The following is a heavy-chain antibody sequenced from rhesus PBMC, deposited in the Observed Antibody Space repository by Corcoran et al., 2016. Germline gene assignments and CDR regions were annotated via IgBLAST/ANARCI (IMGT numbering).Heavy chain of an antibody. CDR1: GASLSRYS. CDR3: IRPPNFKIADY. Sequence: QVQLQESGPGLVKSSEPLSLTCAVSGASLSRYSWGWIRPPHGNGLEWIGEINGKSGNTYYNASLKRRVTISKDASKNQFSLKLTSVTAADTAMYFCIRPPNFKIADYWGQGVLVTVSS. J-gene: IGHJ4*01. CDR2: INGKSGNT. D-gene: IGHD1-44*01. V-gene: IGHV4-80*01.